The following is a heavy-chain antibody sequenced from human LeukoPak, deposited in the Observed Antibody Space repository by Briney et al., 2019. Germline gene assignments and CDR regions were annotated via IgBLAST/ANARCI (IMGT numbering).Heavy chain of an antibody. V-gene: IGHV4-59*01. CDR1: GASRTSYY. J-gene: IGHJ4*02. CDR2: IFYSGST. D-gene: IGHD3-3*01. Sequence: SETLSLTCTVSGASRTSYYWNWIRQPPGKGLEWISFIFYSGSTSYNPALKSRGAISLDPSKTKFSLTLNSVTAADTAVYYCATSRKDWIGFFDIWSQGTLVTVSS. CDR3: ATSRKDWIGFFDI.